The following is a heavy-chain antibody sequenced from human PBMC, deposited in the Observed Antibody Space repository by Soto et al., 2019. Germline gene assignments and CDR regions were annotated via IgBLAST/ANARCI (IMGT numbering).Heavy chain of an antibody. CDR1: GFTFSSYA. CDR2: ISYDGSNK. Sequence: PGGSLRLSCAASGFTFSSYAMHWVRQAPGKGLEWVAVISYDGSNKYYADSVKGRFTISRDNSKNTLYLQMNSLRAEDTAVYYSARDVAYSSRKDFDYWGQGTLVTAPQ. D-gene: IGHD6-13*01. V-gene: IGHV3-30-3*01. J-gene: IGHJ4*02. CDR3: ARDVAYSSRKDFDY.